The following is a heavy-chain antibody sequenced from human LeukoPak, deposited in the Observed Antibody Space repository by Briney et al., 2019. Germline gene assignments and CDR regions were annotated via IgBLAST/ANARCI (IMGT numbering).Heavy chain of an antibody. Sequence: PSETLSLTCTVSGGSISSYYWSWIRQPPGKGLEWIGYIYYSGSTNYNPSLKSRVTISVDTSKNQFSLKLSSVTAADTAVYYCARRPYCSSTSCYRPYYYYYMDVWGKGTTVTVSS. CDR3: ARRPYCSSTSCYRPYYYYYMDV. CDR1: GGSISSYY. J-gene: IGHJ6*03. CDR2: IYYSGST. V-gene: IGHV4-59*01. D-gene: IGHD2-2*02.